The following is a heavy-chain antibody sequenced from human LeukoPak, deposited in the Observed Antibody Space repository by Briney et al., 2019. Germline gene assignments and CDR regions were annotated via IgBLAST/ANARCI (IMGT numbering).Heavy chain of an antibody. CDR3: ARDRLGWSPFDY. CDR2: ITGSGGST. Sequence: GGSLRLSCAASGFTFSSYAMSWVRQAPGKGLEWVSAITGSGGSTYYADSVKGRFTISRDNSKNSLYLQMNSLRAEDTAVYYCARDRLGWSPFDYWGQGTLVTVSS. J-gene: IGHJ4*02. D-gene: IGHD3/OR15-3a*01. CDR1: GFTFSSYA. V-gene: IGHV3-23*01.